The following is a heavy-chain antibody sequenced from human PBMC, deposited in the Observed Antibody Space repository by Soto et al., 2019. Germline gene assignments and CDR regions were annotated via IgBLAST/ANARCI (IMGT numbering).Heavy chain of an antibody. V-gene: IGHV3-48*03. J-gene: IGHJ4*01. CDR2: ISSDDSPR. D-gene: IGHD5-18*01. Sequence: PGGSLRLSCAASGFIFSSYDMSWVRQAPGKGLEWISFISSDDSPRYYADSVRGRFTISRDNAKKSLYLQMNSLRAEDTATYYCARGYLYDFWGQGTLVTVSS. CDR3: ARGYLYDF. CDR1: GFIFSSYD.